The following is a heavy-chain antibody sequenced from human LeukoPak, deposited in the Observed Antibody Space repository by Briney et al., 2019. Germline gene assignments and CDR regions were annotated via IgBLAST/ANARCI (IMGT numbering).Heavy chain of an antibody. CDR1: GGSISSSSYY. J-gene: IGHJ4*02. CDR3: ATSYYYDSSGPLDY. Sequence: SETLSLTCTVSGGSISSSSYYWSWIRQPPGKGLEWIGYIYYSGSTNYNPSLKSRVTISVDTSKNQFSLKLSSVTAADTAVYYCATSYYYDSSGPLDYWGQGTLVTVSS. CDR2: IYYSGST. D-gene: IGHD3-22*01. V-gene: IGHV4-61*05.